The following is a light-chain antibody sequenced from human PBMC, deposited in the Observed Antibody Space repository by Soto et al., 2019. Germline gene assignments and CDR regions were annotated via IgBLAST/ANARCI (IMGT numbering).Light chain of an antibody. CDR1: QSIRTY. CDR3: QQSYSNPRT. V-gene: IGKV1-39*01. CDR2: AAS. J-gene: IGKJ1*01. Sequence: DIQMTQSPSSLSASVGDRVTITCRASQSIRTYLNWYQQKPGKAPKFLIYAASTLQSGVPSRFSGSGSGTDFTLTISSLQPEDFATFYCQQSYSNPRTFGQRTKVEIK.